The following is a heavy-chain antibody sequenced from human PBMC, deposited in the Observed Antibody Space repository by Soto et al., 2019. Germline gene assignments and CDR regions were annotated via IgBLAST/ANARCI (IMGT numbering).Heavy chain of an antibody. CDR3: ARHSLALRKNNWFDT. D-gene: IGHD3-3*02. CDR1: GDSIISSDFY. CDR2: IFYLGSS. V-gene: IGHV4-39*01. J-gene: IGHJ5*02. Sequence: SETLSLTCTVSGDSIISSDFYWGWVRQSPGKGLEWIGSIFYLGSSYYNPSLKSRVTMSVDTSKNQFSLRLRSVTAADTALYFCARHSLALRKNNWFDTWGQGIMVTVSS.